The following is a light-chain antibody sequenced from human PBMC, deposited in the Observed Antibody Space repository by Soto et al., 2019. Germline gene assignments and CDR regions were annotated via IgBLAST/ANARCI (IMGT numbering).Light chain of an antibody. CDR3: AAWDDGLNGYV. CDR2: SDD. Sequence: QSVLTQPPSASGTPGQRVTISCSGSTSNIGSNAVNWYHQYPGTAPKLLIYSDDQRPSDVPDRFSASKSGTSASLAIRGLHSEDEADYYCAAWDDGLNGYVFGTATKLTVL. CDR1: TSNIGSNA. J-gene: IGLJ1*01. V-gene: IGLV1-44*01.